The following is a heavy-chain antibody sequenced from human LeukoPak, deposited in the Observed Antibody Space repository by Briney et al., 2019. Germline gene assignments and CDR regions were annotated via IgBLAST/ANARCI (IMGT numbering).Heavy chain of an antibody. D-gene: IGHD3-10*01. CDR2: FDPEYGET. J-gene: IGHJ4*02. CDR1: GNTLNELS. CDR3: ATAFNSGSYSDYFDY. V-gene: IGHV1-24*01. Sequence: ASVKVSCKVSGNTLNELSMNWVRQAPGKGLEWLGSFDPEYGETIYAQKFQGRVTMTEDTSTDTAYMELSSLRSEDTAVYYCATAFNSGSYSDYFDYWGQGTLVTVSS.